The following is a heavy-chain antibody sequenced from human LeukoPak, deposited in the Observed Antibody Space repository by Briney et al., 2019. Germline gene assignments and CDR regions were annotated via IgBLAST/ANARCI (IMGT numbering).Heavy chain of an antibody. J-gene: IGHJ4*02. CDR3: ARDRDYSKAERGFDY. CDR2: INPDSGET. Sequence: GASVKVSCKASGYTFTGYYMHWVRQAPGQGLEWMGWINPDSGETKSAKKFQGRVTMIGDTSISTAYMELSRVTSDDTAVYYCARDRDYSKAERGFDYWGQGTLVTVSS. D-gene: IGHD4-11*01. V-gene: IGHV1-2*02. CDR1: GYTFTGYY.